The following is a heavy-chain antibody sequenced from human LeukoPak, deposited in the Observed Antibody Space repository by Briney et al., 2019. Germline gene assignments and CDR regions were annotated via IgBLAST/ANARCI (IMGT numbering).Heavy chain of an antibody. D-gene: IGHD1-26*01. J-gene: IGHJ4*02. CDR1: SEFFTGYY. CDR3: ASTLGAPHPIDY. V-gene: IGHV4-34*01. CDR2: INDNGIT. Sequence: SETLSLTCGVSSEFFTGYYWGWIRQPPGKGLEWIGDINDNGITKYNPTLKSRVTISIDTSKKQFSLKLSSVTAADTAVYYCASTLGAPHPIDYWGQGTLVTVSS.